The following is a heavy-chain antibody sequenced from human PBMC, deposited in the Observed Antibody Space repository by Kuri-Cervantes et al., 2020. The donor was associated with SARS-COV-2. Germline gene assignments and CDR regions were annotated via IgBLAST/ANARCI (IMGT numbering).Heavy chain of an antibody. Sequence: GESLKISCAASGFTFSSYAMHWVRLAPGKGLEWVAVISNDGSKKHYADSVKGRFAISRDNSKNTLYLQMNSLRVEDTAMYYCARDRVGVQDYWGRGTLVTVSS. CDR1: GFTFSSYA. D-gene: IGHD2-21*01. V-gene: IGHV3-30*09. J-gene: IGHJ4*02. CDR3: ARDRVGVQDY. CDR2: ISNDGSKK.